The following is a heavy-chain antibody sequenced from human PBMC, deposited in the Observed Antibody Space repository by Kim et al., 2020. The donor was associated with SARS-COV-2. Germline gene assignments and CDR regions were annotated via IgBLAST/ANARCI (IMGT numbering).Heavy chain of an antibody. D-gene: IGHD6-13*01. Sequence: ASVKVSCKASGYTFSRYGVSWVRQAPGQGLEWMGWISSYNGNKYYTEKFQGRVTMTTDTSTSTAYMELRSLRSDDTAVYSCARDGAITGSNSDYWGQGTLVTVSS. CDR3: ARDGAITGSNSDY. CDR2: ISSYNGNK. J-gene: IGHJ4*02. V-gene: IGHV1-18*04. CDR1: GYTFSRYG.